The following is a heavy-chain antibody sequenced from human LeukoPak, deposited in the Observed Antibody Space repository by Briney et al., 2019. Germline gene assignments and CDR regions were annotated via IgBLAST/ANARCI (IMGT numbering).Heavy chain of an antibody. V-gene: IGHV4-59*08. CDR3: ARIKTYHYGSGSYTPPQWYCDL. CDR2: IYYTRST. CDR1: GGSFSRYY. D-gene: IGHD3-10*01. J-gene: IGHJ2*01. Sequence: SETLSLTCTLSGGSFSRYYWRCIRQPPGKGLEWIGYIYYTRSTNYNPSLKSRATISVDTSKAQSSLNLSSLTAAATAVYYFARIKTYHYGSGSYTPPQWYCDLWGRGTLVTVSS.